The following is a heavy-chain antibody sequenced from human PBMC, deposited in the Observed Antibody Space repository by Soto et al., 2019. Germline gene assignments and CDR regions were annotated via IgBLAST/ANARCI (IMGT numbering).Heavy chain of an antibody. J-gene: IGHJ6*02. CDR3: AREERYSGYDIGEPATYYYYYYGMDV. CDR2: IWYDGSNK. CDR1: GFTFSSYG. Sequence: QVQLVESRGGVVQPGRSLRLSCAASGFTFSSYGMHWVRQAPGKGLEWVAVIWYDGSNKYYADSVKGRFTISRDNSKNSLYLQMNSLRAEDTAVYYCAREERYSGYDIGEPATYYYYYYGMDVWGQGTTVTVSS. V-gene: IGHV3-33*01. D-gene: IGHD5-12*01.